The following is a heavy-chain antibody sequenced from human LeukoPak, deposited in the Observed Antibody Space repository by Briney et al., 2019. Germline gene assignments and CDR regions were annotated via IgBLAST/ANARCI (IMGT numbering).Heavy chain of an antibody. Sequence: GGSLRLSCAASGFTFSSYTMNWVRQAPGKGLEWVSFISTTGSTIHYGDSVRGRFTISRDNAKNSLSLQMNSLRDEDTAVYYCARGCIGGSCWSRNWFDPSGQGTLVTVSS. CDR2: ISTTGSTI. D-gene: IGHD2-15*01. J-gene: IGHJ5*02. V-gene: IGHV3-48*02. CDR1: GFTFSSYT. CDR3: ARGCIGGSCWSRNWFDP.